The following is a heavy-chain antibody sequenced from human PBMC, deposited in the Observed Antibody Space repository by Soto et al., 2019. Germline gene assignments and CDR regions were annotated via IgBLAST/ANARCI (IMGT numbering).Heavy chain of an antibody. D-gene: IGHD1-26*01. V-gene: IGHV3-30*18. CDR3: AKIVGATETYYYYGMDV. J-gene: IGHJ6*02. CDR2: ISYDGSNK. CDR1: EFTFSSFA. Sequence: PGGSLRLSCEASEFTFSSFAMTWVRQAPGKGLEWVAVISYDGSNKYYADSVKGRFTISRDNSKNTLYLQMNSLRAEDTAVYYCAKIVGATETYYYYGMDVWGQGTTVTVSS.